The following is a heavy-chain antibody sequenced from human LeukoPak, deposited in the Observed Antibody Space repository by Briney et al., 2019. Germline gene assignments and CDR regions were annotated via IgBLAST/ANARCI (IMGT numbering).Heavy chain of an antibody. D-gene: IGHD6-13*01. CDR3: AKDVIAAGTPYYFDY. V-gene: IGHV3-30*02. J-gene: IGHJ4*02. CDR1: GFTFSSYG. CDR2: IRYDGSNK. Sequence: RAGGSLGLSCAASGFTFSSYGMHWVRQAPGKGLEWVAFIRYDGSNKYYADSVKGRFTISRDNSKNTLYLQMNSLRAEDTAVYYCAKDVIAAGTPYYFDYWGQGTLVTVSS.